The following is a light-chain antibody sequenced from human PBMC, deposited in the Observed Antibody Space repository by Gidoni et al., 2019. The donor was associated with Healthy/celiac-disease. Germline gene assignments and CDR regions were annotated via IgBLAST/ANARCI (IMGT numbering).Light chain of an antibody. J-gene: IGKJ3*01. V-gene: IGKV1-9*01. CDR2: AAS. CDR1: KGISSY. Sequence: IQLTQSPSSLSASVGDRVTITCRASKGISSYLAWYQQKPGKAPKLLIYAASTLQSGVPSRFSGSGSGTDFTLTISSLQPEDFATYYCQQLNSYPRGTFGPGTKVDIK. CDR3: QQLNSYPRGT.